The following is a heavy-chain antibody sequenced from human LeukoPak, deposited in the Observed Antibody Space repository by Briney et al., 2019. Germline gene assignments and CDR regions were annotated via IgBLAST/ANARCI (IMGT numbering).Heavy chain of an antibody. V-gene: IGHV4-39*01. CDR1: GGSVSSSSYY. CDR2: IYYSGST. J-gene: IGHJ4*02. CDR3: ARHRSGWLQSSFDY. Sequence: SETLSLTCTVSGGSVSSSSYYWGWIRQPPGKGLEWIGSIYYSGSTYYNPSLKSRVTISVDTSKNQFSLKLSSVTAADTAVYYCARHRSGWLQSSFDYWGQGTLVTVSS. D-gene: IGHD5-24*01.